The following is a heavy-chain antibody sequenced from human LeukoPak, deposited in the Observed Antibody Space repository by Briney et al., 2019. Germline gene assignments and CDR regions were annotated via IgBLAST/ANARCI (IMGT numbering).Heavy chain of an antibody. V-gene: IGHV4-39*07. J-gene: IGHJ4*02. D-gene: IGHD3-22*01. CDR2: IYYSGST. Sequence: SETLSLTCTVSGGSISSSSYYWGWIRQPPGKGLEWIGSIYYSGSTYYNPSLKSRVTISVDTSKNQFSLKLSSVTAADTAVYYCARAQGNYYDSSGYYFDYWGQGTLVTVSS. CDR1: GGSISSSSYY. CDR3: ARAQGNYYDSSGYYFDY.